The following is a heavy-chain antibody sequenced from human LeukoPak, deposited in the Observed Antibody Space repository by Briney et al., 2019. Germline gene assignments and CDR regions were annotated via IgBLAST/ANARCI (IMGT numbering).Heavy chain of an antibody. CDR1: GLTFDDYT. J-gene: IGHJ4*02. CDR3: AREFSSWFSMDY. CDR2: MNSDGSST. Sequence: GGSLRLSCAASGLTFDDYTMHWVRQAPGRGLVWVSRMNSDGSSTTYADSVKGRFTISRDNAKNALYLQMNSLRAEDTAVYYCAREFSSWFSMDYWGQGTLVTVSS. V-gene: IGHV3-74*01. D-gene: IGHD6-13*01.